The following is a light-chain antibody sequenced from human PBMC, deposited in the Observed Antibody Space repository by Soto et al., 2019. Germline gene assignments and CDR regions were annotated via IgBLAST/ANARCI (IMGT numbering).Light chain of an antibody. CDR1: QSINTW. J-gene: IGKJ4*01. Sequence: DIQMTQSPSTLSASVGDRVTITCRASQSINTWLAWYQQKPGKAPKLLIYKASSLESGVPSRFSGSGSGTEFTLTISCLQPDDFATYYCQQYDSSCRTFGGGTKVDI. CDR3: QQYDSSCRT. V-gene: IGKV1-5*03. CDR2: KAS.